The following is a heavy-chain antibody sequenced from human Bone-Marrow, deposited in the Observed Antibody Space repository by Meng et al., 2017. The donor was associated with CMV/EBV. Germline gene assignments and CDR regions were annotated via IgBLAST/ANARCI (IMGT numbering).Heavy chain of an antibody. Sequence: VYGGSFSGYYWSWLLQPPGKGLEWIGEIHHGGSTNYTSSLKSRVTISVDTSNNQFSLKLNSVTAADTAVYYCARIPYRGPSIDAFDIWGQGTMVTVSS. CDR2: IHHGGST. CDR1: GGSFSGYY. D-gene: IGHD6-6*01. CDR3: ARIPYRGPSIDAFDI. V-gene: IGHV4-34*01. J-gene: IGHJ3*02.